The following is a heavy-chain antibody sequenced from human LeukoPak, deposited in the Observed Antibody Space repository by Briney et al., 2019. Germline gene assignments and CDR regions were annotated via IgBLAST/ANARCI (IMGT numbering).Heavy chain of an antibody. J-gene: IGHJ4*02. Sequence: SETLSLTCTVSGGSISSGGYYWSWIRQPPGKRLEWIGYIYSSGSTNYNPSLKSRVTISVDKSKNQFSLKLSSVTAADTAVYYCARESSGIAVAAARGGARFDYWGQGTLVTVSS. CDR3: ARESSGIAVAAARGGARFDY. D-gene: IGHD6-19*01. CDR1: GGSISSGGYY. CDR2: IYSSGST. V-gene: IGHV4-61*08.